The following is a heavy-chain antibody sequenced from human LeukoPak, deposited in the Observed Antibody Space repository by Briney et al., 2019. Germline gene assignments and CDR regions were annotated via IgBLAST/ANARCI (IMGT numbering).Heavy chain of an antibody. CDR1: GSTFSSYG. D-gene: IGHD6-13*01. Sequence: GGSLRLSCAASGSTFSSYGLSWVRLAPGKGLEWVSAISYSGGSTYYADSVKGRFTISRDNSKNTLYLQMNSLRAEDTAVYYCANSAAVGTFYWGQGTLVTVSS. J-gene: IGHJ4*02. V-gene: IGHV3-23*01. CDR2: ISYSGGST. CDR3: ANSAAVGTFY.